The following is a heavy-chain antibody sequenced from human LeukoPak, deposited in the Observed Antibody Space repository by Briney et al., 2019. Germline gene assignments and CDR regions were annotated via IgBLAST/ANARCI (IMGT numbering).Heavy chain of an antibody. Sequence: GGSLRLSCAASGFTFSSYSMNWVRQAPGKGLEWVSYISSSSSTIYYADSVKGRFTISRDNAKNSLYLQMNSLRAEDTAAYYCARGVTSQGFDYWGQGTLVTVSS. V-gene: IGHV3-48*04. CDR1: GFTFSSYS. CDR2: ISSSSSTI. J-gene: IGHJ4*02. D-gene: IGHD2-21*02. CDR3: ARGVTSQGFDY.